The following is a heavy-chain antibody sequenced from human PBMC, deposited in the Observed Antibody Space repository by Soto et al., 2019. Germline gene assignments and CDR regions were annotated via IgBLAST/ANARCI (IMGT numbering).Heavy chain of an antibody. J-gene: IGHJ5*02. V-gene: IGHV1-69*13. CDR1: GGTVSSYA. CDR2: FIPIFVSA. CDR3: ANDLTRQLAYWLDP. D-gene: IGHD6-6*01. Sequence: GASVKVSCKASGGTVSSYAITWVRQAPGKGLEWMGVFIPIFVSAHYAPKFQGRITITADESTSTAYMELSGLTSEDTAIYYCANDLTRQLAYWLDPWGYGTQVTVSS.